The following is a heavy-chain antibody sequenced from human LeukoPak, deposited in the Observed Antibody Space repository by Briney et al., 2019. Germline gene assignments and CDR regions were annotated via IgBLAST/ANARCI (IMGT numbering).Heavy chain of an antibody. CDR1: GFTFSDYH. V-gene: IGHV3-11*01. Sequence: GGSLRLSCAASGFTFSDYHMNWIRQAPGKGLEWVSYISPRGGSMYFADSVKGRFTISRDNAENSLFLQVNSLTADDTAVYYCAAGRDIAVAGPGGYFDYWGQGTLVTVSS. J-gene: IGHJ4*02. CDR2: ISPRGGSM. D-gene: IGHD6-19*01. CDR3: AAGRDIAVAGPGGYFDY.